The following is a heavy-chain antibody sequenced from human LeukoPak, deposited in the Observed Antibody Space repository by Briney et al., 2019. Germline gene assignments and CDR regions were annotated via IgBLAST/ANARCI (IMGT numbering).Heavy chain of an antibody. Sequence: SETLSLTCTVSGGSISSSSYYWGWIRQPPGKGLEWIGSIYYSGSTYYNPSLKSRVTISVDTSKNQFSLKLSSVTAADTAVYYCAREGGYPYYFDYWGQGTLATVSS. CDR2: IYYSGST. J-gene: IGHJ4*02. CDR3: AREGGYPYYFDY. V-gene: IGHV4-39*07. CDR1: GGSISSSSYY. D-gene: IGHD3-16*01.